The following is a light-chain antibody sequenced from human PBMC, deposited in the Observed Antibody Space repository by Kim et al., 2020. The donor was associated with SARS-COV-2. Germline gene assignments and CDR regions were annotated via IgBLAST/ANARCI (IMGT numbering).Light chain of an antibody. J-gene: IGLJ1*01. V-gene: IGLV3-19*01. CDR3: NSRDSSGNLYV. Sequence: RQQASFTCQGASLRTFFAGWYQKKTGQAPVLVIYGKNNRPSGIPDRFSGSSSGDTASLTITGAQAEDEADYYCNSRDSSGNLYVFGTGTKVTVL. CDR1: SLRTFF. CDR2: GKN.